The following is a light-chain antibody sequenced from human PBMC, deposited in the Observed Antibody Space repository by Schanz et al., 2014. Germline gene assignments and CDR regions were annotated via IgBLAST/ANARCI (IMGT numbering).Light chain of an antibody. J-gene: IGKJ5*01. V-gene: IGKV3-11*01. CDR2: DTS. CDR1: QSVSSF. Sequence: EIVLTQSPATLSLSPGERATLSCRASQSVSSFLAWYQQKPGQAPRLLIYDTSKRATGTPARFSGSGSGTDFTLIISSLEPEDFAVYYCQQRSNWPITFGQGTRLEIK. CDR3: QQRSNWPIT.